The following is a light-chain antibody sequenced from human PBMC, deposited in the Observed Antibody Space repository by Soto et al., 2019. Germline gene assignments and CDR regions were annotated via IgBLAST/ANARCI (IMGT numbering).Light chain of an antibody. J-gene: IGLJ1*01. Sequence: QSALTQPPSASGSPGQSVTISCTGTSSDVGRYNYVSWYQQHPGKAPKLMIYEVSKRPSGIPDRFSGSKFGNTGSLTVSGLQAEDEGDYYCTSFAAGRIYVFGSGTKVIVL. CDR1: SSDVGRYNY. CDR2: EVS. V-gene: IGLV2-8*01. CDR3: TSFAAGRIYV.